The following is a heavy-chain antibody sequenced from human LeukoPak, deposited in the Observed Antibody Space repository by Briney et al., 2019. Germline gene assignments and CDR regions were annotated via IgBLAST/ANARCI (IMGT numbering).Heavy chain of an antibody. J-gene: IGHJ4*02. CDR1: GYTFTSYG. CDR3: AREGYYDSSGYPVLYY. D-gene: IGHD3-22*01. V-gene: IGHV1-2*02. CDR2: INPNSGGT. Sequence: ASVKVSCKASGYTFTSYGISWVRQAPGQGLEWMGWINPNSGGTNYAQKFQGRVTMTRDTSISTAYMELSRLRSDDTAVYYCAREGYYDSSGYPVLYYWGQGTLVTVSS.